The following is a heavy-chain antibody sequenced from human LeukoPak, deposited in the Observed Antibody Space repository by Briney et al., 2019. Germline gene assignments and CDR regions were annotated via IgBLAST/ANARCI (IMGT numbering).Heavy chain of an antibody. CDR1: GFTFSSYA. Sequence: GGSLRLSCAASGFTFSSYAMHWVRQAPGKGLEWVAVISYDGSNKYYADSVKGRFTISRDNSKNTLYLQMNSLRAEDTAVYYCARHYANYYNAVDVWGQGTTVTVSS. CDR3: ARHYANYYNAVDV. CDR2: ISYDGSNK. V-gene: IGHV3-30-3*01. J-gene: IGHJ6*02. D-gene: IGHD3-16*01.